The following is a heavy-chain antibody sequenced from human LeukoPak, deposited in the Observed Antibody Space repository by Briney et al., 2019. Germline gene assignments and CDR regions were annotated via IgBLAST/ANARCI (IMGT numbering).Heavy chain of an antibody. CDR1: GGSISSGDYY. CDR3: ARGGVNFDWLPFDY. CDR2: IYYSGST. D-gene: IGHD3-9*01. Sequence: PSETLSLTCTVSGGSISSGDYYWSWIRQPPGKGLEWIGYIYYSGSTYYNPSLKSRVTISVDTSKNQFSLKLSSVTAADTAVYYCARGGVNFDWLPFDYWGQGTLVTVSS. V-gene: IGHV4-30-4*01. J-gene: IGHJ4*02.